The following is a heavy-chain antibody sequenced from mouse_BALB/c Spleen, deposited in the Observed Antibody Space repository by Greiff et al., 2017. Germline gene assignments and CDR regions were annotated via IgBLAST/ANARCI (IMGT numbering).Heavy chain of an antibody. CDR1: GYTFTSYW. Sequence: QVQLKQPGAELVRPGASVKLSCKASGYTFTSYWINWVKQRPGQGLEWIGNIYPSDSYTNYNQKFKDKATLTVDKSSSTAYMQLSSPTSEDSAVYYCTRNYYGSSLDYWGQGTPLPVSS. CDR3: TRNYYGSSLDY. J-gene: IGHJ2*01. CDR2: IYPSDSYT. V-gene: IGHV1-69*02. D-gene: IGHD1-1*01.